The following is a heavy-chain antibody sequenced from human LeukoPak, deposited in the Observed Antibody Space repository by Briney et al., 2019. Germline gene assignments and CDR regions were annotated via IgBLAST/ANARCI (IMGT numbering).Heavy chain of an antibody. Sequence: SETLSLTCAVYGGSFSGYYWSWIRQPPGKGLEWIGEINHSGSTNYNPSLKSRVTISVDTSKNQFSLKLSFVTAADTAVYYCARGRWNYYDSSGYSSWFDPWGQGTLVTVSS. CDR3: ARGRWNYYDSSGYSSWFDP. CDR2: INHSGST. CDR1: GGSFSGYY. D-gene: IGHD3-22*01. V-gene: IGHV4-34*01. J-gene: IGHJ5*02.